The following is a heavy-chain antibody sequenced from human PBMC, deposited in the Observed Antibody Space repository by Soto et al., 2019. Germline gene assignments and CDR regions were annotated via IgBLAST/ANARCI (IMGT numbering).Heavy chain of an antibody. Sequence: EVQLLESGGGLVQPGGSLRLSCAASGFTFSNYVMTWVRQAPGKGLEWVSAISGTVGTTYYADSVKGRFTISRDNSKNTLYLQISSLRAEDTAVYYCGRCSSTSCHLGADYWGQGTLVTVSS. CDR1: GFTFSNYV. CDR2: ISGTVGTT. D-gene: IGHD2-2*01. V-gene: IGHV3-23*01. J-gene: IGHJ4*02. CDR3: GRCSSTSCHLGADY.